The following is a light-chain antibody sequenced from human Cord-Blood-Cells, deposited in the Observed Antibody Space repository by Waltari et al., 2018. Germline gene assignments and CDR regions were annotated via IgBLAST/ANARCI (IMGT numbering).Light chain of an antibody. Sequence: EIALTQSPATLSLPPGERATFPCGASQSVSSSYLAWYQQKPGLPPRLLTYDASSRATGIPDRFSGSGSGTDFTLTISRLEPEDFAVYYCQQYGSSLYSFGQGTKLEIK. CDR2: DAS. CDR3: QQYGSSLYS. V-gene: IGKV3D-20*01. J-gene: IGKJ2*03. CDR1: QSVSSSY.